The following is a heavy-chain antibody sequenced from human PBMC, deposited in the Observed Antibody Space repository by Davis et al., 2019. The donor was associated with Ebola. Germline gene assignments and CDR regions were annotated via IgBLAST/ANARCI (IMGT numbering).Heavy chain of an antibody. CDR3: LTSISAAGTFDY. Sequence: PGGSLRPSCPASGPSSDDYPMNWVRQAPGKGLEWVSYISWDGVSTYYADSVKGRFIISRDNSKNSVYLEMSSLRTKDIALYYCLTSISAAGTFDYWGQGALVTVSS. V-gene: IGHV3-43*01. CDR1: GPSSDDYP. D-gene: IGHD1-1*01. CDR2: ISWDGVST. J-gene: IGHJ4*02.